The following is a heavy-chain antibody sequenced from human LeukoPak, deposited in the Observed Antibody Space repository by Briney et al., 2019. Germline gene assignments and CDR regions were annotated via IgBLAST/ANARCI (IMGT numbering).Heavy chain of an antibody. CDR3: ARGGYYHDGSGVGAFDI. CDR1: GFTFSSYD. J-gene: IGHJ3*02. CDR2: IGTIGNT. Sequence: GGSLRLSCVASGFTFSSYDMHWVRQVTGKGLEWVSAIGTIGNTYYSDSVKGRFTISREDAKNSVFLQMNSLRDGDTAVYFCARGGYYHDGSGVGAFDIWAQGTVVTVSS. V-gene: IGHV3-13*01. D-gene: IGHD3-22*01.